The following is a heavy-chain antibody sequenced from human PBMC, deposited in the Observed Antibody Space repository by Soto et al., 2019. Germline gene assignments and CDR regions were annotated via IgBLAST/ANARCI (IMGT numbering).Heavy chain of an antibody. CDR2: IWYDGSNT. D-gene: IGHD7-27*01. CDR1: GFIFSSFG. J-gene: IGHJ4*02. Sequence: QVQLVESGGGVVQPGRSLGLSCAASGFIFSSFGMHWVRQAPGKGLEWVANIWYDGSNTYYGDSVRGRFTISRDNSRNTLYLQMYSLRVEDTAVYHCVRDLLGSGGHFDYWGQETLVTVSS. V-gene: IGHV3-33*01. CDR3: VRDLLGSGGHFDY.